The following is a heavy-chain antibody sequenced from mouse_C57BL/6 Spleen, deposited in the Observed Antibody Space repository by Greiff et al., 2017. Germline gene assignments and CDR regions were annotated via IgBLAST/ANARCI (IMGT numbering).Heavy chain of an antibody. CDR3: ARERGYYYGVGFAY. CDR1: GYAFSSSW. D-gene: IGHD1-1*01. Sequence: QVQLKESGPELVKPGASVKISCKASGYAFSSSWMNWVKQRPGKGLEWIGRIYPGDGDTNYNGKFKGKATLTADKSSSTAYMQLSSLTSEDSAVYFCARERGYYYGVGFAYWGQGTLVTVSA. CDR2: IYPGDGDT. V-gene: IGHV1-82*01. J-gene: IGHJ3*01.